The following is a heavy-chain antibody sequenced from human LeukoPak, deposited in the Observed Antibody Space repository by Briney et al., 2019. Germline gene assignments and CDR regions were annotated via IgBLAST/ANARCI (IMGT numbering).Heavy chain of an antibody. D-gene: IGHD2-2*01. Sequence: PGGSLRLSCAASGFTFSSYGMHWVRQAPGKGLEWVAFIRYDGSNKYYADSVKGRFTISRDNSKNTLYLQMNSLRAEDTAVYYCAKARQQGIVVVPAALGYWGQGTLVTVSS. CDR3: AKARQQGIVVVPAALGY. J-gene: IGHJ4*02. CDR1: GFTFSSYG. V-gene: IGHV3-30*02. CDR2: IRYDGSNK.